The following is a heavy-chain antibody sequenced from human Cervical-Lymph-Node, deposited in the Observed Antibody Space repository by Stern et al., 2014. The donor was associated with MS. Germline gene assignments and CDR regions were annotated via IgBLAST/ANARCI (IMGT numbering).Heavy chain of an antibody. CDR1: GYTFTDYY. V-gene: IGHV1-2*02. Sequence: QVQLVQSGAEVKKPGASVKVSCKASGYTFTDYYIHWVRQAPGQGLEWMAWINPNSGGTNSAQKFQDRVTMTRDTSISTAYMELSRLRSDDTAIYYCARNRDGYNSDPWGQGTLVTVSS. J-gene: IGHJ5*02. CDR3: ARNRDGYNSDP. CDR2: INPNSGGT. D-gene: IGHD5-24*01.